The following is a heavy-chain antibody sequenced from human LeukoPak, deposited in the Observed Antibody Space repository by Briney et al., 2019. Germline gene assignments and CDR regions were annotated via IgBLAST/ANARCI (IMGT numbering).Heavy chain of an antibody. V-gene: IGHV3-23*01. CDR3: AKDVLLWFGELLSPFDY. D-gene: IGHD3-10*01. J-gene: IGHJ4*02. CDR1: GFTFSDYY. Sequence: GGSLRLSCAASGFTFSDYYMSWVRQAPGKGLEWVSAISGSGGSTYYADSVKGRFTISRDNSKNTLYLQMNSLRAEDTAVYYCAKDVLLWFGELLSPFDYWGQGTLVTVSS. CDR2: ISGSGGST.